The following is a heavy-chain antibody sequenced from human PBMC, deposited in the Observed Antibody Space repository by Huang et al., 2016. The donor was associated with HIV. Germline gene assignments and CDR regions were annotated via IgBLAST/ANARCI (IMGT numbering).Heavy chain of an antibody. V-gene: IGHV3-74*01. Sequence: EVQLVESGGGLVQPGGSLTLSCAASGFTFSDSWMHWVGLVPGKGRLWGERISSDGIYTNYAGSVKCRFTSFRDNAKSALYLQMNSLRVEETAVYFCARSRRGGSSLSYYYYLDVWGKGTTVTVSS. D-gene: IGHD2-15*01. J-gene: IGHJ6*03. CDR3: ARSRRGGSSLSYYYYLDV. CDR1: GFTFSDSW. CDR2: ISSDGIYT.